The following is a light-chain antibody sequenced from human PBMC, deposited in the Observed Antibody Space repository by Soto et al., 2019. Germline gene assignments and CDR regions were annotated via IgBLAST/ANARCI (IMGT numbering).Light chain of an antibody. CDR2: DAS. CDR1: QSVGSW. V-gene: IGKV1-5*01. CDR3: QQDKSYPRT. J-gene: IGKJ1*01. Sequence: DIPMTQSPSTLSASIGDRVTITCRASQSVGSWLAWYQQKPGKAPKFLIYDASSLESGVPSRFSGSGSGTEFTLTISSLQPDDFATDYVQQDKSYPRTFGRGTKVVIK.